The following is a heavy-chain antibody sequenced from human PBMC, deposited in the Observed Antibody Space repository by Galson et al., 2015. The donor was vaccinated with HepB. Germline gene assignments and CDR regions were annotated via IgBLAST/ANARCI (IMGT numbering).Heavy chain of an antibody. CDR2: ISYDGSNK. V-gene: IGHV3-30*04. CDR1: GFTFSSYA. CDR3: ARAMVRGVILDY. D-gene: IGHD3-10*01. Sequence: SLRLSCAASGFTFSSYAMHWVRQAPGKGLEWVAVISYDGSNKYYADSVKGRFTISRDNSKNTLYLQMNSLRAEDTAVYYCARAMVRGVILDYWGQGTLVTVSS. J-gene: IGHJ4*02.